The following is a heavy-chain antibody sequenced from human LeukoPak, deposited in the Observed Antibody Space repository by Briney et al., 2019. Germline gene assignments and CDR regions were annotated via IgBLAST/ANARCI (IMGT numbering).Heavy chain of an antibody. J-gene: IGHJ5*02. CDR1: GGSISSYY. CDR2: NYYSGTT. V-gene: IGHV4-59*07. D-gene: IGHD2-2*01. CDR3: ARVSCTSTSCPGWIDP. Sequence: PSDTLSLICTVSGGSISSYYWSWIRQPRGKGLDWIGYNYYSGTTNYNPSLKSRVNISLDTSKKQLSLKLSSVTAADTAVYYCARVSCTSTSCPGWIDPWGQGTLVTVSS.